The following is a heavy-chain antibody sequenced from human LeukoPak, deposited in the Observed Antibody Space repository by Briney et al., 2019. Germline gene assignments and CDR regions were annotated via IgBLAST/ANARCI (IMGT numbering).Heavy chain of an antibody. Sequence: GGSLRLSCAASGFTFSSYAMSWVRQAPGKGLEWVSAISGSGGSTYYADSVKGRFTISRDNSKNTLYLQMNSLRAEDTAVYYCAIRDYGYFTVFDYWGKGTLVTVSS. CDR1: GFTFSSYA. V-gene: IGHV3-23*01. J-gene: IGHJ4*02. CDR3: AIRDYGYFTVFDY. CDR2: ISGSGGST. D-gene: IGHD4-17*01.